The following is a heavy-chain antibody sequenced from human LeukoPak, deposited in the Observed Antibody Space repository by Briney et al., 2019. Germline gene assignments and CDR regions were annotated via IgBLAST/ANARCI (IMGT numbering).Heavy chain of an antibody. J-gene: IGHJ4*02. D-gene: IGHD6-13*01. V-gene: IGHV3-30*02. CDR1: GFTFSSYG. Sequence: GGSLRLSCAASGFTFSSYGMHWVRQAPGKGLAWVAFIRYDGSNKYYVDSVKGRFTISRDNSKNTLYLQMNSLRAEDTAVYYCAKDRRIAAHFDYWGQGTLVTVSS. CDR3: AKDRRIAAHFDY. CDR2: IRYDGSNK.